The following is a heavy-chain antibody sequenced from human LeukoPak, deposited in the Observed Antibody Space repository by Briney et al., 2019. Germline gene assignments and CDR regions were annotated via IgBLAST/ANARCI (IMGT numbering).Heavy chain of an antibody. CDR3: ARRAESPYYYYYYMDV. V-gene: IGHV1-8*01. J-gene: IGHJ6*03. CDR2: MNANSGTT. CDR1: GYTFTSYE. Sequence: GASVKVSCKASGYTFTSYEIMWVRQATGQGLEWMGWMNANSGTTHYAQNFQGRVTMTRNTPTSTAYMELSRLRSEDTGVYCCARRAESPYYYYYYMDVWGKGTTVTVSS.